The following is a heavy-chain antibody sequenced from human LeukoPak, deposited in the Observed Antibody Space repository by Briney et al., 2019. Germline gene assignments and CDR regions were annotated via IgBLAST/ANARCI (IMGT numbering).Heavy chain of an antibody. D-gene: IGHD1-26*01. Sequence: GESLKISCKGSGYSFTTYWIGWVRQMPGKGLEWMGIIYPGDSDTRYSPSFQGQVSISADTSISTAYLQWSSLKASDSAIYYCARRFGTKWEPVPFDQWGQGTLVTVTS. CDR2: IYPGDSDT. V-gene: IGHV5-51*01. J-gene: IGHJ4*02. CDR3: ARRFGTKWEPVPFDQ. CDR1: GYSFTTYW.